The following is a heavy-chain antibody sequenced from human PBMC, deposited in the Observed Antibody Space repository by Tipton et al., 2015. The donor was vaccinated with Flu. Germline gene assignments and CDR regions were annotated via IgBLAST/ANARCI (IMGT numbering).Heavy chain of an antibody. J-gene: IGHJ4*02. CDR3: ARRVPGVAANYFDY. CDR2: IYPSGTT. D-gene: IGHD2-15*01. Sequence: TLSLTCTVSSGSIRSTNYFCAWIRQPPGKRLELIGSIYPSGTTYYNPSLKSRVTIPVDTSKSQFSLKLRSVTAADTAVYYCARRVPGVAANYFDYWGQGALVTVSS. CDR1: SGSIRSTNYF. V-gene: IGHV4-39*01.